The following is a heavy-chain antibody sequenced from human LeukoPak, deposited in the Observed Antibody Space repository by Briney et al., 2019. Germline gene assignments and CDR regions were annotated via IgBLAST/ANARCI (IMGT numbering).Heavy chain of an antibody. V-gene: IGHV3-53*01. CDR1: GLTLSSNY. CDR3: ARVLDSSGYFDY. CDR2: IYSGGST. J-gene: IGHJ4*02. D-gene: IGHD3-22*01. Sequence: PGGSLRLSCAASGLTLSSNYMSWVRQAPGRGLEWVSVIYSGGSTYYADSVKGRFTISRDNSRNTLYLQMNSLRAEDTAVYYCARVLDSSGYFDYWGQGTLVTVSS.